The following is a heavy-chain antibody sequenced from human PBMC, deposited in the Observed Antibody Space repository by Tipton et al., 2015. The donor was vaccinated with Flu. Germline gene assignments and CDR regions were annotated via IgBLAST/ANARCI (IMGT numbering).Heavy chain of an antibody. Sequence: TLSLTCTVSGGSISSYYWSWIRQPPGKGLEWIGYIYCSGSTNYNPSLKSRATISVDTSKNQFSLKLSSVTAADTAVYYCARGGEFPSIGVVVPAALVWGQGTLVPVSS. CDR2: IYCSGST. CDR3: ARGGEFPSIGVVVPAALV. J-gene: IGHJ4*02. CDR1: GGSISSYY. D-gene: IGHD2-2*01. V-gene: IGHV4-59*01.